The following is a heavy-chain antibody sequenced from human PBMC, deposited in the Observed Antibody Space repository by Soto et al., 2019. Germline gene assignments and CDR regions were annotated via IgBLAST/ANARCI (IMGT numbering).Heavy chain of an antibody. V-gene: IGHV3-23*01. CDR1: GFPFSGYA. Sequence: PGGSLRLSCVASGFPFSGYAMSWVRQTPGKGLEWVSGISGSGGRTYYADSVKGRFTISRDNSNNTLSLQMHILRVEDAAVYFCAKGGYYSLFDIRGQGTMVTVSS. CDR3: AKGGYYSLFDI. D-gene: IGHD3-16*01. J-gene: IGHJ3*02. CDR2: ISGSGGRT.